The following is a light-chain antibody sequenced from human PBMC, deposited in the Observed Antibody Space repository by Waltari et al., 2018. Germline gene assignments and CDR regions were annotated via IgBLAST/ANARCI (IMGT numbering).Light chain of an antibody. J-gene: IGKJ4*01. Sequence: DIVMTQSPLSLPVTPGEPASISCRSSQSLLHGDGRNFLDWYLQKPGQSPQLLIYMGSNRGSGVPDSFRGSGSGTYFTLKISRVEAEDVGVYYCMQARQPPYTFGGGTKVEIK. CDR3: MQARQPPYT. CDR2: MGS. CDR1: QSLLHGDGRNF. V-gene: IGKV2-28*01.